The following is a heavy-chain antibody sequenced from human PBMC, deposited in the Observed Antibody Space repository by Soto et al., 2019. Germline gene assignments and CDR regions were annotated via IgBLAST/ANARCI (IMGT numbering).Heavy chain of an antibody. D-gene: IGHD3-3*01. CDR2: ISWNSNSI. V-gene: IGHV3-9*01. CDR1: GFTFDHYA. J-gene: IGHJ5*02. CDR3: AKGSGGGTIFGVALDL. Sequence: EVQLVESGGGLVQPGGSLRLSCAASGFTFDHYAMHWVRQAPGKGLEWVGGISWNSNSIGYVDSVKGRFTISRDSAKNSLYLQMNSPRIEDTALYFCAKGSGGGTIFGVALDLWGQGALVTVSS.